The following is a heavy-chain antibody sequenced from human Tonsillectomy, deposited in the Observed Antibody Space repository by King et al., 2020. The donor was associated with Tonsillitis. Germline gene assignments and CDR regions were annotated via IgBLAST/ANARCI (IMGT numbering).Heavy chain of an antibody. CDR2: IYNGGGNT. Sequence: VQLVESGGDLVQPGGSLRLSCAASGFTFSTYAMSWVRQAPGKGLEWISIIYNGGGNTRYADSVKGRFTTSRDNSKNTLFLQMNSLTADDTALYYCVQVRPPWIPDYWGQGTLVTVSS. J-gene: IGHJ4*02. D-gene: IGHD5-18*01. CDR3: VQVRPPWIPDY. V-gene: IGHV3-23*03. CDR1: GFTFSTYA.